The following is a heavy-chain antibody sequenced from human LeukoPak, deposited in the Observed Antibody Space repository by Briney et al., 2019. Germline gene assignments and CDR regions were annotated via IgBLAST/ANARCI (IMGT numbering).Heavy chain of an antibody. V-gene: IGHV1-8*01. J-gene: IGHJ6*02. CDR1: GYTFTSYD. Sequence: ASVKVSCKASGYTFTSYDINWVRQATGQGLEWMGWKNPTSGRTGFAQSFQGRLTMTTDTSTSTAYMELSSLTSEDTAVYYCARGPVKTHGMGVWGQGTTVTVSS. CDR3: ARGPVKTHGMGV. CDR2: KNPTSGRT.